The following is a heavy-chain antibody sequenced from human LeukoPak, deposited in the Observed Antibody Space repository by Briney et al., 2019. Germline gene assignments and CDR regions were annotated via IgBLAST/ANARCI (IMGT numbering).Heavy chain of an antibody. J-gene: IGHJ4*02. V-gene: IGHV3-23*01. CDR2: ISGSGGTT. CDR1: GFTFSSYA. Sequence: GGSLRLSCAASGFTFSSYAMSWVRQAPGKGLEWVSAISGSGGTTYYADSVKGRFTISRDNSKNTLYLQMNSLRAEDTAVYYCARAVNYYDSSGYHFDYWGQGTLVTVSS. CDR3: ARAVNYYDSSGYHFDY. D-gene: IGHD3-22*01.